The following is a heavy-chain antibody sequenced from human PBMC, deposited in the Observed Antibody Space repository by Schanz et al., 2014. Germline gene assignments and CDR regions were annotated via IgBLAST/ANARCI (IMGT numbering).Heavy chain of an antibody. Sequence: QVQLQESGPGLVKPSETLSLTCTVSGYSISSGYYWGWIRQPPGKGLEWIGSIYHSGSTYYNPPLKSRGAISVDTPKIQFPRKRGSVTAADTAVYYCARVFDYWGQGTLVTVSS. J-gene: IGHJ4*02. CDR1: GYSISSGYY. CDR3: ARVFDY. CDR2: IYHSGST. V-gene: IGHV4-38-2*02.